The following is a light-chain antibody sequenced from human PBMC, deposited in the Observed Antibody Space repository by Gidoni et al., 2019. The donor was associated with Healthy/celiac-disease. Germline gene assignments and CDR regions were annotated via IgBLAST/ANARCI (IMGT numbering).Light chain of an antibody. CDR1: QSVSSSY. Sequence: ETVLTQSPVTLSLSPGERATLSCRASQSVSSSYLAWYQQKPGQAPRLLIYGASSRATGIPDRFSGSGSGTDFTLTISRLEPEDVAVYYCQQYGSSPLYTFGQGTKLEIK. V-gene: IGKV3-20*01. J-gene: IGKJ2*01. CDR3: QQYGSSPLYT. CDR2: GAS.